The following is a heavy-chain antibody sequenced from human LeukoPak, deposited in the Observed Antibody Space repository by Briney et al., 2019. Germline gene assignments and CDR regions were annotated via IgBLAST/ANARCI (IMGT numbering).Heavy chain of an antibody. V-gene: IGHV1-69*04. CDR2: IIPILGIA. D-gene: IGHD6-19*01. Sequence: GASVKVSCKASGGTFSSYAISWVRQAPGQGLEWMGRIIPILGIANYAQKFQGRVTITADKSTSTAYMELSSLRSEDTAVYYCARDSPGRDGQWAYYFDYWGQGTLVTVSS. CDR3: ARDSPGRDGQWAYYFDY. CDR1: GGTFSSYA. J-gene: IGHJ4*02.